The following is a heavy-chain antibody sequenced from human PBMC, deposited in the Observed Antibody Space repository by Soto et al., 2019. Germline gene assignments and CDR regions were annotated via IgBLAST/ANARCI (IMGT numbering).Heavy chain of an antibody. CDR1: GGSISSGGYY. J-gene: IGHJ4*02. D-gene: IGHD1-1*01. Sequence: SETLSLTCTVSGGSISSGGYYWSWIRQHPGKGLEWIGYIYYSGSTYYNPSLKSRVTISVDTSKNQFSLKLSSVTAADTAVYYCARTLVLERRLDYWGQGTLVTVSS. CDR3: ARTLVLERRLDY. CDR2: IYYSGST. V-gene: IGHV4-31*03.